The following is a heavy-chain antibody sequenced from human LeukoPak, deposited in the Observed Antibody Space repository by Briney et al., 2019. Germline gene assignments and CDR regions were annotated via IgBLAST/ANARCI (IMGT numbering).Heavy chain of an antibody. CDR2: IYSSGNT. J-gene: IGHJ4*02. V-gene: IGHV3-53*01. Sequence: GGSLRLSCAASGLTVSSNYMSWVRQAPGKGLEWVLLIYSSGNTYYADSVKGRFTISRDSSKNTLFLQMNGLTAEDTAMYYCTRTFMSGDGYKVGYFDYWGQGTLVTVSS. CDR1: GLTVSSNY. CDR3: TRTFMSGDGYKVGYFDY. D-gene: IGHD5-24*01.